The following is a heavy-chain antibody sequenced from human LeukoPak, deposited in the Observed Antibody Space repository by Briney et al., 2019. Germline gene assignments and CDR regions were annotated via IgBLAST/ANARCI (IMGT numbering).Heavy chain of an antibody. Sequence: GGSLRLSCAASGFTFSSYWMSWVRQAPGKGLEWVSAISGSGGSTYYADSVKGWFSISRDNSKNTLYLQMNSLRAEDTAVYYCAKYYYGSGSYYNVKLYNWFDPWGQGTLVTVSS. V-gene: IGHV3-23*01. CDR2: ISGSGGST. CDR1: GFTFSSYW. J-gene: IGHJ5*02. D-gene: IGHD3-10*01. CDR3: AKYYYGSGSYYNVKLYNWFDP.